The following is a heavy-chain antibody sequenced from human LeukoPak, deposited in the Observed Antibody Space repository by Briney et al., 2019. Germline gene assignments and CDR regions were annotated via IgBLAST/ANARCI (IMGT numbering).Heavy chain of an antibody. D-gene: IGHD1-26*01. CDR3: VRDQRGSHFDY. Sequence: ASVKVSCKTSGYTFTTYYINWVRQAPGQGLEWMGWIHPNYGGTNSAQKFQGRVTMTRDTSINTAYMEVSRLRSDDTAVYYCVRDQRGSHFDYWGQGTLVTVSS. J-gene: IGHJ4*02. CDR1: GYTFTTYY. V-gene: IGHV1-2*02. CDR2: IHPNYGGT.